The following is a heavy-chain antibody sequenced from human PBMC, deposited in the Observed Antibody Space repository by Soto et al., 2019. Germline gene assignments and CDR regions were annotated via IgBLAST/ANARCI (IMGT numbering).Heavy chain of an antibody. V-gene: IGHV4-34*01. CDR1: GGSFSGYY. CDR3: ARGPLYMVRGVIALYYFDY. D-gene: IGHD3-10*01. J-gene: IGHJ4*02. Sequence: QVQLQQWGAGLLKPSETLSLTCAVYGGSFSGYYWSWIRQPPGKGLEWIGEINHSGSTNYNPSLKRRVTIPVDTSKNQFSLKLSSVTAADTAVYYCARGPLYMVRGVIALYYFDYWGQGTLVTVSS. CDR2: INHSGST.